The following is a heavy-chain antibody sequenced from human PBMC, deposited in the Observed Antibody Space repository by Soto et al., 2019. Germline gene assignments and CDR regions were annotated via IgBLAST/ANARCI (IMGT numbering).Heavy chain of an antibody. CDR2: ISYDGSNK. CDR3: ARGNYYDSSGSMHH. D-gene: IGHD3-22*01. CDR1: GFTFSSYD. V-gene: IGHV3-30-3*01. J-gene: IGHJ5*02. Sequence: GGSLRLSCAASGFTFSSYDMHWVRQAPGKGLEWVAVISYDGSNKKNADSVKGRFTISRDNSKNTLYMQMNSLRAEDTAVYFCARGNYYDSSGSMHHWGQGTLVTVSS.